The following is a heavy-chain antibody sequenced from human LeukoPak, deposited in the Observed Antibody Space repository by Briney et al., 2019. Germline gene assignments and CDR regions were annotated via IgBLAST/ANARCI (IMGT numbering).Heavy chain of an antibody. D-gene: IGHD4-23*01. J-gene: IGHJ4*02. CDR3: ARRVLGAVGYFDY. Sequence: PGGSLRLSCAASGFIFTTYVMGWVRQLPGKRLEWVSSVSSSGSDTYYTSSVKGRFTISRDNSKNTLYLQVNSLRVEDTAVYYCARRVLGAVGYFDYWGQGALVTVSS. CDR2: VSSSGSDT. V-gene: IGHV3-23*05. CDR1: GFIFTTYV.